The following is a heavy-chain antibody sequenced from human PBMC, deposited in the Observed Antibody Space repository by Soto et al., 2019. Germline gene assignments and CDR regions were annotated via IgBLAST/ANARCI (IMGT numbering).Heavy chain of an antibody. J-gene: IGHJ4*02. D-gene: IGHD2-21*01. CDR3: ASRIIPDY. V-gene: IGHV4-39*01. CDR2: IYYSGST. Sequence: QLQLQESGPGLVKPSETLSLTCTVSGGSISRSXXXWGXIRQPPGKGLEWIGSIYYSGSTYYNPSLKSRVTISVDTSKNQFSLKLSSVTAADTAVYYCASRIIPDYWGQGTLVTVSS. CDR1: GGSISRSXXX.